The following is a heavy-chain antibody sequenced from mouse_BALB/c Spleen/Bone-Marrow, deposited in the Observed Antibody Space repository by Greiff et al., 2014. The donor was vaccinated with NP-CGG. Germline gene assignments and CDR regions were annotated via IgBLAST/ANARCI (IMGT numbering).Heavy chain of an antibody. V-gene: IGHV14-3*02. CDR3: ARWGYYAMDY. CDR2: IDPANGNT. CDR1: GFNIKDTY. Sequence: AQLKQSGAELVKPGASVKLSCTASGFNIKDTYMHWVKQRPEQGLEWIGRIDPANGNTKYDPKFQGKATITADTSSNTAYLQLSSLTSEDTAVYYCARWGYYAMDYWGQGTSVTVSS. J-gene: IGHJ4*01.